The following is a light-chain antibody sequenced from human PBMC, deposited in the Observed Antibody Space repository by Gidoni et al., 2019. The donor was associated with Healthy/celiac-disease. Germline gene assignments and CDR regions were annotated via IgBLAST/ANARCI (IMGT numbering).Light chain of an antibody. Sequence: QSALTQPASVSGSPGQSITISCTGTSSDVGGYNYVSWYHHHPGKAPKLLIYDVSNRPSGVSNRSPGSKSGNTASLTISGLQAEDEADYYCSSYTSSSTRVFGGGTKLTVL. J-gene: IGLJ3*02. CDR3: SSYTSSSTRV. V-gene: IGLV2-14*03. CDR2: DVS. CDR1: SSDVGGYNY.